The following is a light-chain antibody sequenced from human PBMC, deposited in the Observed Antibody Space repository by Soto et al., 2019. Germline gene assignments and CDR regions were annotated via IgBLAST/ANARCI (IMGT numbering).Light chain of an antibody. CDR1: QSVSSSY. J-gene: IGKJ1*01. Sequence: EIVLTQSPGTLSLSTGERATLSCRASQSVSSSYLAWYQQKPGQAPRLLIYGASSRATGIPDRFSGSGSGTEFTLTISRLEPEDFVVYYCQQYGSSGTFGQGTKVDIK. V-gene: IGKV3-20*01. CDR3: QQYGSSGT. CDR2: GAS.